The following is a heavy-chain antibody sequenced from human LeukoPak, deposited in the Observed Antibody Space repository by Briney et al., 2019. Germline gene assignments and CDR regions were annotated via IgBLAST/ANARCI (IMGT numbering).Heavy chain of an antibody. J-gene: IGHJ4*02. D-gene: IGHD6-13*01. CDR3: ARVQYKVAAAGTIYY. Sequence: GGSLRPSCAASGFTFSDYNMRWIRQAPGKGLEWVSSISRSGSTKYYADSVKGRFTISRDNAKNSLFLQMNSLRAEDTAVYYCARVQYKVAAAGTIYYWGQGTLVTVSS. CDR1: GFTFSDYN. CDR2: ISRSGSTK. V-gene: IGHV3-11*01.